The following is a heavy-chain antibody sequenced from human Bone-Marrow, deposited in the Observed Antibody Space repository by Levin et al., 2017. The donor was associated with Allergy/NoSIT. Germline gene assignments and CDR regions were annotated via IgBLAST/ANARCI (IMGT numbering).Heavy chain of an antibody. CDR1: GYTFTSYG. CDR3: ARDEGHYCSSTSCYDYYDGMDV. CDR2: ISAYNGNT. V-gene: IGHV1-18*01. D-gene: IGHD2-2*01. J-gene: IGHJ6*02. Sequence: GASVKVSCKASGYTFTSYGISWVRQAPGQGLEWMGWISAYNGNTNYAQKLQGRVTMTTDTSTSTAYMELRSLRSDDTAVYYCARDEGHYCSSTSCYDYYDGMDVWGQGTTVTVSS.